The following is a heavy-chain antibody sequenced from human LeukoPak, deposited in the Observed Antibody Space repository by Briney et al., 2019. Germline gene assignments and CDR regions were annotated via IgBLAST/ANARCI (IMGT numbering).Heavy chain of an antibody. J-gene: IGHJ4*02. D-gene: IGHD3-10*01. CDR2: IYTSGST. V-gene: IGHV4-61*02. Sequence: SETLSLTCTVSGGSISSGSYYWSWIRQPTGKGLEWIGRIYTSGSTYYNPSLKSRVTISVDTSKNQFSLKLSSVTAADTAVYYCARERLLWFGELYYFDYWGQGTLVTVSS. CDR1: GGSISSGSYY. CDR3: ARERLLWFGELYYFDY.